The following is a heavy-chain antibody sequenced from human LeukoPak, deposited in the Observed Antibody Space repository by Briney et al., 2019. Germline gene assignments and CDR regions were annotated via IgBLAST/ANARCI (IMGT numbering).Heavy chain of an antibody. CDR2: ISPGGGTT. CDR1: GFAFGSEA. Sequence: GGSLRLSCAVSGFAFGSEAMSWVRQSPARGLEWVASISPGGGTTYYADYVKGRFTISRDNSNNSLFVQMNSLRAEDTAVYYCAKVSRTGDSSSWYPDYWGQGTLVTVSS. V-gene: IGHV3-23*01. CDR3: AKVSRTGDSSSWYPDY. D-gene: IGHD6-13*01. J-gene: IGHJ4*02.